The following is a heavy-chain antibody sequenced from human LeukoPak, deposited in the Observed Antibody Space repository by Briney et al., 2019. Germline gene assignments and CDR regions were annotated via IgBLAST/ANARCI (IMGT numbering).Heavy chain of an antibody. CDR3: ARGLPEDIVVVVAATRALGFDY. CDR1: GGSISSGGYY. CDR2: IYYSGST. Sequence: PSETLSLTCTASGGSISSGGYYWSWIRQHPGKGLEWVGYIYYSGSTYYNPSLKSRVTISVDTSKNQFSLKLSSVTAADTAVYYCARGLPEDIVVVVAATRALGFDYWGQGTLVTVSS. V-gene: IGHV4-31*03. J-gene: IGHJ4*02. D-gene: IGHD2-15*01.